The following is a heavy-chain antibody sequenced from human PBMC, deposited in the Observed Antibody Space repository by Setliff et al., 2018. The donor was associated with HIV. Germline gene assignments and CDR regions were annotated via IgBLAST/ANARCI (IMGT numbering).Heavy chain of an antibody. V-gene: IGHV3-23*01. CDR1: GFTFSSYA. D-gene: IGHD6-6*01. CDR3: TRELNGHTSSHYYFGLDV. J-gene: IGHJ6*02. Sequence: PGGSLRLSCAASGFTFSSYAMSWVRQAPGKGLEWVSAISGSGGSTYYADSVKGRFTISRDNSKNTLYLQMNNVRAGDTAVYYCTRELNGHTSSHYYFGLDVWGQGTTVTVSS. CDR2: ISGSGGST.